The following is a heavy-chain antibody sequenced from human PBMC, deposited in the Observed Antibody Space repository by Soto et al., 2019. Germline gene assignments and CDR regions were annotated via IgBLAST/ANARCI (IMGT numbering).Heavy chain of an antibody. CDR1: GFTFSGSA. Sequence: EVQLVESGGGLVQPGGSLKLSCAASGFTFSGSAMHWVRQASGKGLEWVSSISSSSSYIYYADSVKGRFTISRDNAKNSLYLQMNSLRAEDTAVYYCARDRNSGYDPPYYYYGMDVWGQGTTVTVSS. CDR3: ARDRNSGYDPPYYYYGMDV. CDR2: ISSSSSYI. J-gene: IGHJ6*02. D-gene: IGHD5-12*01. V-gene: IGHV3-21*01.